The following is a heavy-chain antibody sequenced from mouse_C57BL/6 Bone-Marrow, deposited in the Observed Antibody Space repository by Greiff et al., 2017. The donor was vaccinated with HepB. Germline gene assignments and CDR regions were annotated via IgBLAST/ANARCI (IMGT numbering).Heavy chain of an antibody. J-gene: IGHJ1*03. CDR3: ARSLSWGGRYFDV. V-gene: IGHV7-3*01. CDR1: GFTFTDYY. CDR2: IRNKANGYTT. D-gene: IGHD4-1*01. Sequence: EVQRVESGGGLVQPGGSLSLSCAASGFTFTDYYMSWVRQPPGKALEWLGFIRNKANGYTTEYSASVKGRFTISRDNSQSILYLQMNALRAEDSATYYCARSLSWGGRYFDVWGTGTTVTVSS.